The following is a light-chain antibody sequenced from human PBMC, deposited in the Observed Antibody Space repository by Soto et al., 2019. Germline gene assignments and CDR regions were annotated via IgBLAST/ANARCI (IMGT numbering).Light chain of an antibody. V-gene: IGLV2-14*01. J-gene: IGLJ2*01. Sequence: QSALTQPASVSGSVGQSITIPCTGTSRDVGGYNYVSWYQQHPGKAPKLIISEVNNRPSGVSNRFSGSKSGNTASLTISGLQAEDEADYYCSSHTYTVTLLFGGGTKLTVL. CDR2: EVN. CDR3: SSHTYTVTLL. CDR1: SRDVGGYNY.